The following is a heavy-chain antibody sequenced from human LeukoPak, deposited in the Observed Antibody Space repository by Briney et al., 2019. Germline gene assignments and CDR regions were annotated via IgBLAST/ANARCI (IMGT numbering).Heavy chain of an antibody. V-gene: IGHV3-23*01. CDR2: ISGSGVST. CDR1: GFTFSSYT. CDR3: AKQWRGTGDAFDI. J-gene: IGHJ3*02. Sequence: GGSLRLSCAASGFTFSSYTMSWARQAPGKGLEWVSSISGSGVSTHYADYVKGRFTLSRDNSKNTLYLQINSLRAEDTAVYYCAKQWRGTGDAFDIWGQGTMVTVSS. D-gene: IGHD3/OR15-3a*01.